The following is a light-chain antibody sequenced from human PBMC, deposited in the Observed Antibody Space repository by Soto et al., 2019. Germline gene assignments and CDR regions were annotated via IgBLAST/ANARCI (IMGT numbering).Light chain of an antibody. V-gene: IGKV1-5*03. CDR1: QSISSW. J-gene: IGKJ1*01. Sequence: DIQMTQSPSTLSASVGDRVTITCRASQSISSWLAWYREKPGKAPKLLIYKASTLESGVPSRFSGSGSGTEFTLSISSLQPDDFATYYCQQYRSYSWTFGQGTKVEI. CDR2: KAS. CDR3: QQYRSYSWT.